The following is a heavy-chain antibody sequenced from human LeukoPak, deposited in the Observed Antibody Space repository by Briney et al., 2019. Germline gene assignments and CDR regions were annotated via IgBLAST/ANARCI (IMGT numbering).Heavy chain of an antibody. CDR1: GYTVTSYG. J-gene: IGHJ6*02. CDR3: ARSGGAAAGIYPGLFYYYYGMDV. Sequence: ASVKVSCKASGYTVTSYGISWVRQAPGQGLEWMGWINAYNGDTNYAQKLQGRVNMTTDTSTSTAYMELRSLRSDAMAVYYSARSGGAAAGIYPGLFYYYYGMDVWGQGSTVTVSS. V-gene: IGHV1-18*03. D-gene: IGHD6-13*01. CDR2: INAYNGDT.